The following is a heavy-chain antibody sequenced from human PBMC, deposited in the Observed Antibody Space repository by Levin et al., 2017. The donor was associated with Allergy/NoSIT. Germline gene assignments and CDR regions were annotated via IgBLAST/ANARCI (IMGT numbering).Heavy chain of an antibody. V-gene: IGHV1-46*01. CDR3: ARDRGVLRFLEWFSTRYYDYGMDV. CDR1: GYTFTSYY. Sequence: PGGSLRLSCKASGYTFTSYYMHWVRQAPGQGLEWMGIINPSGGSTSYAQKFQGRVTMTRDTSTSTVYMELSSLRSEDTAVYYCARDRGVLRFLEWFSTRYYDYGMDVWGQGTTVTVSS. D-gene: IGHD3-3*01. CDR2: INPSGGST. J-gene: IGHJ6*02.